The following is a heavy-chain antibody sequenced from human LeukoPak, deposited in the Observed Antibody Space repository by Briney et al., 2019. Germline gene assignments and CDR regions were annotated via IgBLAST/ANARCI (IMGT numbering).Heavy chain of an antibody. J-gene: IGHJ6*03. CDR2: INRDGTT. D-gene: IGHD3-3*01. V-gene: IGHV4-34*01. CDR1: GGSFSGYY. Sequence: SETLSLTCAVYGGSFSGYYWSWIRQPPGKGLEWIGEINRDGTTNYNPSLKSRLTISVDTSENHFSLKLNSLTAADTAVYYCARGTIPPGQEYYFYMDVWGRGTTVTVSS. CDR3: ARGTIPPGQEYYFYMDV.